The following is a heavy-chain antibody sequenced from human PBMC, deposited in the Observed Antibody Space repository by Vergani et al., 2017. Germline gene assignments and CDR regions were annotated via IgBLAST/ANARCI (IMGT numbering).Heavy chain of an antibody. V-gene: IGHV1-2*02. D-gene: IGHD6-19*01. J-gene: IGHJ4*02. Sequence: QVQLVQSGAEVKKPGASVKVSCKASGYTFTSYAMHWVRQAPGQRLEWMGWINPNSGGTNYAQNFQGRVTMTRDTSISTAYMELSRLRSDDTAVYYCARGHLYSSGWSDIWGQGTLVTVSS. CDR2: INPNSGGT. CDR1: GYTFTSYA. CDR3: ARGHLYSSGWSDI.